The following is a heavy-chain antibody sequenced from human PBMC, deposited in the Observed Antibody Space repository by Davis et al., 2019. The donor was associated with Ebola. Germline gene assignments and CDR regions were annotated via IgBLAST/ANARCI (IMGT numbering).Heavy chain of an antibody. CDR3: ARVEDFWSGYLFFDY. D-gene: IGHD3-3*01. Sequence: GGSLRLSCAASGFTFSSYSMNWVRQAPGKGLEWVSSISSSSSYIYYADSVKGRFTISRDNAKNSLYLQMNSLRAEDTAVYYCARVEDFWSGYLFFDYWGQGTLVTVSS. CDR1: GFTFSSYS. CDR2: ISSSSSYI. V-gene: IGHV3-21*01. J-gene: IGHJ4*02.